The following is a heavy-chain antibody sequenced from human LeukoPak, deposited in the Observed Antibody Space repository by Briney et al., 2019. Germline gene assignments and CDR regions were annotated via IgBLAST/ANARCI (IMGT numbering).Heavy chain of an antibody. CDR1: GGSFSGYY. V-gene: IGHV4-34*01. CDR3: ARGGRITIFGVVIPPRYYFDY. CDR2: INHSGST. J-gene: IGHJ4*02. Sequence: SETLSLTCAVYGGSFSGYYWSWIRQPPGKGLEWIGEINHSGSTNYNPSLKSRVTISVDTSKNQFSLKLGSVTAADTAVYYCARGGRITIFGVVIPPRYYFDYWGQGTLVTVSS. D-gene: IGHD3-3*01.